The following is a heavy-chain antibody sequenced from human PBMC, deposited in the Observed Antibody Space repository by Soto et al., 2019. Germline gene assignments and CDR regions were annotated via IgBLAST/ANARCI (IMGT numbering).Heavy chain of an antibody. V-gene: IGHV3-23*01. Sequence: PGGSLRLSCAASGFTFSSYAMSWVRQAPGKGLEWVSAISGSGGSTYYADSVKGRFTISRDNSKNTLYLQMNSLRAEDTAVYYCAKDRLPNIAAAMGHYFDYWGQGTLVTVSS. D-gene: IGHD6-13*01. CDR2: ISGSGGST. CDR3: AKDRLPNIAAAMGHYFDY. J-gene: IGHJ4*02. CDR1: GFTFSSYA.